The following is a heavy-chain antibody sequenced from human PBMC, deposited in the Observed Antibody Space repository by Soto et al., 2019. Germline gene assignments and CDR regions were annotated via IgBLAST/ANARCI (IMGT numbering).Heavy chain of an antibody. CDR2: ISSSSSYI. CDR1: GFTFSSYS. V-gene: IGHV3-21*01. CDR3: ARDHDYGDYEPEYFQH. D-gene: IGHD4-17*01. J-gene: IGHJ1*01. Sequence: GGSLRLSCAASGFTFSSYSMNWVRQAPGKGLEWVSSISSSSSYIYYADSVKGRFTISRDNAKNSLYLQMNSLRAEDTAVYYCARDHDYGDYEPEYFQHWGQGTLVTVSS.